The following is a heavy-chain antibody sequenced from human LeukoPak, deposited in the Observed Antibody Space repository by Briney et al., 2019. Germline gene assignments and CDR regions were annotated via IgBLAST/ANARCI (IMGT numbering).Heavy chain of an antibody. Sequence: ASVKVSCKASGGTFSSYAISWVRQAPGQGLEWMGRIIPILGIANYAQKFQGRVTITADKSTSTAYMELRSLRSDDTAVYYCARPAYTAAYDLWGQGTMVTVSS. D-gene: IGHD3-16*01. CDR1: GGTFSSYA. V-gene: IGHV1-69*04. CDR2: IIPILGIA. CDR3: ARPAYTAAYDL. J-gene: IGHJ3*01.